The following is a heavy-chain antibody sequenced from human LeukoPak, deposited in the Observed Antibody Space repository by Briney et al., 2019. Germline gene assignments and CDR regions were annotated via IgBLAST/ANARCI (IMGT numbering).Heavy chain of an antibody. V-gene: IGHV3-21*01. Sequence: GGSLRLSCAASGFTFSSYSMNWVRQAPGKGLEWVSSISRSSSYIHYADSVKGRFTISRDNAKNSLYLQMNSLRAEDTAVYYCASRRTAYCGGDCPEGYWGQGILVTVSS. D-gene: IGHD2-21*02. J-gene: IGHJ4*02. CDR1: GFTFSSYS. CDR2: ISRSSSYI. CDR3: ASRRTAYCGGDCPEGY.